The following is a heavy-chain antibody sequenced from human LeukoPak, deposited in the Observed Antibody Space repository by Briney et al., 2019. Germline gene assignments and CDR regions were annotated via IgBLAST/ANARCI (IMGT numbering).Heavy chain of an antibody. CDR1: GFTFSSYA. CDR3: ARVGQGEWFFDL. D-gene: IGHD1-26*01. Sequence: GGSLRLSCAASGFTFSSYAMSWVRQAPGKGLEWVSAISGSDGSTYYADSVKGRFTISRDNSKNTLYLQMNSLGAEDTAVYYCARVGQGEWFFDLWGRGTLVTVSS. J-gene: IGHJ2*01. V-gene: IGHV3-23*01. CDR2: ISGSDGST.